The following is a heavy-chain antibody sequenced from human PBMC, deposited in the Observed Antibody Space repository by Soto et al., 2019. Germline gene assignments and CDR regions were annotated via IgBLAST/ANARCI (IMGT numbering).Heavy chain of an antibody. D-gene: IGHD3-9*01. CDR3: ARAQSLYDILTGYSLDY. Sequence: QVQLVESGGGVVQPGRSLRLSCAASGFTFSSYAMHWVRQAPGKGLEWVAVISYDGSNKYYADSVKGRFTISRDNSKNTLYLQMNSLRAEDTAVYYCARAQSLYDILTGYSLDYWGQGTLFTVSS. CDR2: ISYDGSNK. CDR1: GFTFSSYA. J-gene: IGHJ4*02. V-gene: IGHV3-30-3*01.